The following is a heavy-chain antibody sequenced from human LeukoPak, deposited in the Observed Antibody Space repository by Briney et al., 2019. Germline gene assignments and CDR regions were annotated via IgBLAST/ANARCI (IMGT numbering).Heavy chain of an antibody. CDR1: GYTFTGYY. Sequence: ASVTVSCKASGYTFTGYYMHWVRQAPGQGLEWMGRINPNSGGTNYAQKFQGRVTMTRDTSISTAYMELSRLRSDDTAVYYCARTSRITGTLYWFDPWGQGTLVTVSS. CDR3: ARTSRITGTLYWFDP. CDR2: INPNSGGT. V-gene: IGHV1-2*06. D-gene: IGHD1-7*01. J-gene: IGHJ5*02.